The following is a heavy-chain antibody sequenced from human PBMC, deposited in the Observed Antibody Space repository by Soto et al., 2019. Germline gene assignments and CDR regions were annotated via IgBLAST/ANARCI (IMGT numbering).Heavy chain of an antibody. CDR1: GGSISSGDYY. D-gene: IGHD3-3*01. V-gene: IGHV4-30-4*01. CDR3: ARGEGDDFGSGWFDP. J-gene: IGHJ5*02. CDR2: IYYSGST. Sequence: QVQLQESGPGLVKPSQTLSLTCTVSGGSISSGDYYWSWIRQPPGKGLEWIGYIYYSGSTYYNPSLKSRVTISVDTSKNQFALKLSSVTAADTAVYYCARGEGDDFGSGWFDPWGQGTLVTVSS.